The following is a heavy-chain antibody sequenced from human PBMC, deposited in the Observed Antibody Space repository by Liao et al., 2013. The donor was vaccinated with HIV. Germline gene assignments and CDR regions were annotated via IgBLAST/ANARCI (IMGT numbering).Heavy chain of an antibody. CDR2: ISGTGIT. Sequence: QVQLQESGPGLVKPSQTLSLACTVSGDSISSGSNYWSWIRQPAGRGLEWIGRISGTGITNYSPSLESRVTISVDTSKNKFSLKLTSVTAADTAVYFCARAVSSDNYHDAFDFWGRGTMVAVSS. CDR3: ARAVSSDNYHDAFDF. V-gene: IGHV4-61*02. D-gene: IGHD6-19*01. CDR1: GDSISSGSNY. J-gene: IGHJ3*01.